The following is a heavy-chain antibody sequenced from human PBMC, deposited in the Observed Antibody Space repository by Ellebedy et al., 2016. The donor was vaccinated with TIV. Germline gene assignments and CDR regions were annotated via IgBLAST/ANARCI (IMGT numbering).Heavy chain of an antibody. CDR2: IWYDGSNK. J-gene: IGHJ6*02. Sequence: GESLKISCAASGFTFSSYGMHWVRQAPGKGLEWVALIWYDGSNKNYADSVKGRFTISRDNSKNPLYLQMNSLRAEDTAVYYCARANTAMVRRNHMDVWGQGTTVTVSS. CDR3: ARANTAMVRRNHMDV. CDR1: GFTFSSYG. V-gene: IGHV3-33*01. D-gene: IGHD5-18*01.